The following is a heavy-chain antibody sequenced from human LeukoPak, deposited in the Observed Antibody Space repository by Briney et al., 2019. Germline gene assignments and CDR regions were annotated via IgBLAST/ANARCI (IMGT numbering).Heavy chain of an antibody. J-gene: IGHJ4*02. CDR3: ARKATYASGFFDY. CDR2: INPNSGGT. Sequence: ASVKVSCKASGYTFTGYYIHWVRRAPGQGLEWMGWINPNSGGTSFAQSFQGRVTMTRDTSISTAFMDLSRLRSDDTAVYYRARKATYASGFFDYWGQGTLVTVSS. V-gene: IGHV1-2*02. D-gene: IGHD3-10*01. CDR1: GYTFTGYY.